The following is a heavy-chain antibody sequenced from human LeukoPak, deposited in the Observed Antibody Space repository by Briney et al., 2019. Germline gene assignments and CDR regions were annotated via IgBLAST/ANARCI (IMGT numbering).Heavy chain of an antibody. J-gene: IGHJ3*02. CDR2: IYSGGST. CDR1: GFTVSSNY. V-gene: IGHV3-53*01. D-gene: IGHD6-13*01. Sequence: PGGSLRLSCAASGFTVSSNYMSWVRQAPGKGLEWVSVIYSGGSTYYADSVKGRFTISRDNSKNTLYLQMSSLRGEDTAVYYCTRDMEAQEKGSSWYRGAFDIWGQGTMVTVSS. CDR3: TRDMEAQEKGSSWYRGAFDI.